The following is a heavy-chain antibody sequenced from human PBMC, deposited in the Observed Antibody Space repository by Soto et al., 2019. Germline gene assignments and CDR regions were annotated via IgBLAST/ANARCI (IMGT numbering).Heavy chain of an antibody. J-gene: IGHJ1*01. V-gene: IGHV3-30-3*02. Sequence: PGGSLRLSCAASGFTFSSYAMHWVRQAPGKGLEWVAVISYDGSNKYYADSVKGRFTISRDNSKNTLYLQMNSLRAEDTAVYYCAKELGRSKHGDIVVVTAIRGYFQHWGQGTLVTVSS. D-gene: IGHD2-21*02. CDR1: GFTFSSYA. CDR2: ISYDGSNK. CDR3: AKELGRSKHGDIVVVTAIRGYFQH.